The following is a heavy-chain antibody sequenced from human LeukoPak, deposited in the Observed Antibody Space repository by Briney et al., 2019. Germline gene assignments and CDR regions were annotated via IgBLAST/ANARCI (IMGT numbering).Heavy chain of an antibody. CDR2: FDPEDGET. V-gene: IGHV1-24*01. D-gene: IGHD3-3*01. CDR1: GYTLTELS. Sequence: ASVKVSCKVSGYTLTELSMHWVRQAPGKGLEWMGGFDPEDGETIYAQKFQGRVTMTEGTSTDTAYMELSSLRSEDTAVYYCATPRNTYDFWSGYTYWGQGTLVTVSS. J-gene: IGHJ4*02. CDR3: ATPRNTYDFWSGYTY.